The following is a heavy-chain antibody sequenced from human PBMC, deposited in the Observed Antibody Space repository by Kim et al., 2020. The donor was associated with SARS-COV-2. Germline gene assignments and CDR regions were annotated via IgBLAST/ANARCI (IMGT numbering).Heavy chain of an antibody. CDR2: IYYSGST. Sequence: SETLSLTCTVSGGSISSYYWSWIRQPPGKGLEWIGYIYYSGSTNYNPSLKSRVTISVDTSKNQFSLKLSSVTAADTAVYYCAIMGDYYYYGMDVWGQGTTVTVSS. CDR1: GGSISSYY. D-gene: IGHD3-16*01. CDR3: AIMGDYYYYGMDV. V-gene: IGHV4-59*01. J-gene: IGHJ6*02.